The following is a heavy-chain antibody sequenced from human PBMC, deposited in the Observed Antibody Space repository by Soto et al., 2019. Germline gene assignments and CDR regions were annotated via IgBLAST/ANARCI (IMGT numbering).Heavy chain of an antibody. J-gene: IGHJ4*02. D-gene: IGHD1-26*01. V-gene: IGHV3-23*01. CDR2: IGVYANT. CDR3: AKESTVGSPGDYFDS. Sequence: GGSLRLSCAASGFTFSSYDINWVREAPGKGLEWVSAIGVYANTYYADSVKGRFTISRDDSRNTVHLQLNSLRVDDTAVYYCAKESTVGSPGDYFDSWGQGTLVTVPS. CDR1: GFTFSSYD.